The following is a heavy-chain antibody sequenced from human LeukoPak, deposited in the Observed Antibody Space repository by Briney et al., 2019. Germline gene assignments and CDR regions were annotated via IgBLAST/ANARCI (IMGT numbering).Heavy chain of an antibody. J-gene: IGHJ5*02. CDR3: ATDRSSYYQHNWFDP. D-gene: IGHD3-3*01. V-gene: IGHV1-24*01. CDR1: GYTLTELS. Sequence: ASVKVSCKVSGYTLTELSLHWVRQAPGKGLEWMGGFDPEDGETIYAQKFQGRVTMTEDTSTDTAYMELSSLRSEDTAVYYCATDRSSYYQHNWFDPWGQGTLVTVSS. CDR2: FDPEDGET.